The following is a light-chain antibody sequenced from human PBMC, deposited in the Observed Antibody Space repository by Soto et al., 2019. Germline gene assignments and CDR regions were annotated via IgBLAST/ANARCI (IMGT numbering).Light chain of an antibody. CDR2: EVS. V-gene: IGLV2-8*01. CDR1: SSDVGGYHY. Sequence: QSALTQPPSASGSPGQSVTIACTGTSSDVGGYHYVSWYQQHPGKAPKLIIYEVSERPSGVPDRFSGSKSDNTASLTVSGLQAEDEAHYYCSSYAGSDNFVFGTGTKVTVL. J-gene: IGLJ1*01. CDR3: SSYAGSDNFV.